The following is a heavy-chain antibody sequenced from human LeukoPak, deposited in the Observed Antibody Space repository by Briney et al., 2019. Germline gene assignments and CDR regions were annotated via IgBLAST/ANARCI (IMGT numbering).Heavy chain of an antibody. CDR2: ISSSGSNI. CDR3: ARDPRNPYDYGDYWYFDL. J-gene: IGHJ2*01. CDR1: GFVFDDYD. Sequence: GGSLRLSCGASGFVFDDYDMHWVRQAPGKGLEWVSYISSSGSNIYYADSVKGRFTISRDNAKNSLYLQMNSLRAEDTAVYYCARDPRNPYDYGDYWYFDLWGRGTLVTVSS. D-gene: IGHD4-17*01. V-gene: IGHV3-11*04.